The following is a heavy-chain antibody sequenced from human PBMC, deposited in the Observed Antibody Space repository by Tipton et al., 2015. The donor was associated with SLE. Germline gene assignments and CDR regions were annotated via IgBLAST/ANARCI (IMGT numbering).Heavy chain of an antibody. CDR2: TSESGAGT. CDR1: GFTFWSHD. D-gene: IGHD3-16*01. Sequence: SLRLSCATSGFTFWSHDMGWVRQAPGKGLEWVSVTSESGAGTHYINSVRGRFTISRDNSKNTLYLQMNRLRVEDTAVYYCARGTGAYFDHWGQGTLVTVSS. J-gene: IGHJ4*02. CDR3: ARGTGAYFDH. V-gene: IGHV3-23*01.